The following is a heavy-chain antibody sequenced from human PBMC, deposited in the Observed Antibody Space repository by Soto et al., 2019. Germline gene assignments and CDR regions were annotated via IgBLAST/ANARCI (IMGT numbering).Heavy chain of an antibody. D-gene: IGHD6-19*01. CDR1: GGSISDSY. J-gene: IGHJ4*02. CDR3: ARGVDRQWADY. V-gene: IGHV4-59*01. CDR2: ISYSGST. Sequence: SETLSLTCTVSGGSISDSYWTWIRQPPGQGLEWIGFISYSGSTNYNPSLKSRVTMSVDTSKNQFSLNLRSVTAADTAMYYCARGVDRQWADYWGQGTLVTVSS.